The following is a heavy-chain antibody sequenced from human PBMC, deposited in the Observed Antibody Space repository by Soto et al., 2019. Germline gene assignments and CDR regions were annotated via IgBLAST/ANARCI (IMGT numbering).Heavy chain of an antibody. D-gene: IGHD3-16*01. CDR2: ISSYGST. CDR3: AKEGYASGFF. Sequence: GGSLRLSCAVSGFTVSTHAIIWVRQGPGKGLEWVSGISSYGSTYYADSVKGRFTISRDNSKNALYLQMNSLRVDDTDVYHCAKEGYASGFFCGQGPQVTVSS. J-gene: IGHJ4*02. V-gene: IGHV3-23*01. CDR1: GFTVSTHA.